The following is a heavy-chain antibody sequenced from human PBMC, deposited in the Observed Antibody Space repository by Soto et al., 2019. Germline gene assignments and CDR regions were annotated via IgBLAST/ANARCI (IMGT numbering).Heavy chain of an antibody. Sequence: GGSLRLSCAASGSTFSSYSMNWVRQAPGKGLEWVSSISSSSSYIYYADSVKGRFTISRDNAKNSLYLQMNSLRAEDTAVYYWARDPREDYYYYYGMDVWGQGTTVTVSS. CDR2: ISSSSSYI. CDR1: GSTFSSYS. V-gene: IGHV3-21*01. CDR3: ARDPREDYYYYYGMDV. J-gene: IGHJ6*02.